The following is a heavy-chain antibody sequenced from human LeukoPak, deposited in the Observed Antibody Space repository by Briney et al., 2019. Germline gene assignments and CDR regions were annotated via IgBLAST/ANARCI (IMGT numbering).Heavy chain of an antibody. CDR3: AREATVVGATII. V-gene: IGHV4-4*07. Sequence: SETLSLTCTVSGDSVSTYYWGWIRQSAGKGLEWIGHISTSGSTTYNPSLKSRVSMSVDTSKKQFSLKLSSVTAADAAVYYCAREATVVGATIIWGQGALVTVSS. J-gene: IGHJ4*02. CDR2: ISTSGST. D-gene: IGHD1-26*01. CDR1: GDSVSTYY.